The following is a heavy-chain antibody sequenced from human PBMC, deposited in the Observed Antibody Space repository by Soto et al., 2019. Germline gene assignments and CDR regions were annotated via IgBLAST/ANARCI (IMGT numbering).Heavy chain of an antibody. CDR2: IIPIFGTA. V-gene: IGHV1-69*13. Sequence: ASVKVSCKASGGTFSSYAISWVRQAPGQGLEWMGGIIPIFGTANYAQKFQGRVTITADESTSTAYMELSSLRSEDTAVYYCARCGYYLDAFDIWGQGTMVTVSS. CDR1: GGTFSSYA. D-gene: IGHD3-22*01. J-gene: IGHJ3*02. CDR3: ARCGYYLDAFDI.